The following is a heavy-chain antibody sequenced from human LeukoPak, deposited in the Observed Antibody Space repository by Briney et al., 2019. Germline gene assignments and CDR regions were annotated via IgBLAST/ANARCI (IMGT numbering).Heavy chain of an antibody. CDR3: ARVRRPLLWFGESKGVRWFDP. CDR2: ISSSSSTI. J-gene: IGHJ5*02. V-gene: IGHV3-48*02. Sequence: GGSLRLSSAASGFTFSSYSMNWVHQAPGKGLEWVSYISSSSSTIYYADPVKGRFTISRDNAKNSLYLQMNSLRDEDTAVYYCARVRRPLLWFGESKGVRWFDPWGQGTLVTVSS. D-gene: IGHD3-10*01. CDR1: GFTFSSYS.